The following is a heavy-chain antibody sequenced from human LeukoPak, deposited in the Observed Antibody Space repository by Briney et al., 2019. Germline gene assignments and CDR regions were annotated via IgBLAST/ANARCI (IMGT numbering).Heavy chain of an antibody. V-gene: IGHV3-21*01. CDR3: ARVGRLDILTGYYKNYYYYYMDV. CDR2: ISSSSYI. Sequence: PGGSLRLSCAASGFTFSSYSMNWVRQAPGKGLEWVSSISSSSYIYYADSVKGRFTISRDNAKNSLYLQMNSLRAEDTAVYYCARVGRLDILTGYYKNYYYYYMDVWGKGTTVTISS. D-gene: IGHD3-9*01. CDR1: GFTFSSYS. J-gene: IGHJ6*03.